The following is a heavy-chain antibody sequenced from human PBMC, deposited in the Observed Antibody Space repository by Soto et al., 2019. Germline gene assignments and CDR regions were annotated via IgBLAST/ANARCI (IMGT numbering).Heavy chain of an antibody. V-gene: IGHV2-5*02. CDR2: IYWDDDK. D-gene: IGHD1-1*01. CDR3: ARRLRPSGNSWDSGAFDI. CDR1: GFSLSTSGVG. J-gene: IGHJ3*02. Sequence: QITLQESAPVLVRPTETLMLTCTYSGFSLSTSGVGVGWVRQPPGKALEWLAVIYWDDDKRYMPSLQNRLTITKDTSRNQVVLAMPPMLPMDTGTYYCARRLRPSGNSWDSGAFDIWGHGTVVAVS.